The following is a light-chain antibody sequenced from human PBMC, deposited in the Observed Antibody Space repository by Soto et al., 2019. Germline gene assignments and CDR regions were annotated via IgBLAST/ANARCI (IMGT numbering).Light chain of an antibody. J-gene: IGLJ1*01. CDR2: DVR. CDR3: CSYAGGYTYV. CDR1: SGDVGGYNS. Sequence: QSALTQPRSVSGSPGRSVTISCTGTSGDVGGYNSVSWYQQNPGKAPKLMIYDVRKRPSGVPDRFSGSKSDNTASLTISGLQAEDEADYYCCSYAGGYTYVFGTGTKVTV. V-gene: IGLV2-11*01.